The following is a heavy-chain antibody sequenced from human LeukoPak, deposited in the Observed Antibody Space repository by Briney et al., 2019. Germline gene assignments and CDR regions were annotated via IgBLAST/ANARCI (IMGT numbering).Heavy chain of an antibody. CDR3: ARIYGDYIVY. D-gene: IGHD4-17*01. V-gene: IGHV4-34*01. J-gene: IGHJ4*02. CDR1: GGAFRGYR. CDR2: INDSETT. Sequence: SETLSLTCAVYGGAFRGYRWGWIRQSPGKGLEWIGEINDSETTNYNPSLKSRVTISVDTSKNQFSLKLNFVTAADMAVYYCARIYGDYIVYWGQGTLVTVSS.